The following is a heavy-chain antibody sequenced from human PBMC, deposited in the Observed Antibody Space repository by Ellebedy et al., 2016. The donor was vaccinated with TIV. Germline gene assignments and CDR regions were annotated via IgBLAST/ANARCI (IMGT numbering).Heavy chain of an antibody. J-gene: IGHJ4*02. V-gene: IGHV4-31*03. CDR3: ASSKIFGVVTY. CDR2: IYYSGST. D-gene: IGHD3-3*01. Sequence: SETLSLXXTVSGGSISSGGYYWSWIRQHPGKGLEWIGYIYYSGSTYYNPSLKSRVTISVDRSKNQFSLKLSSVTAADTAVYYCASSKIFGVVTYWGQGTLVTVSS. CDR1: GGSISSGGYY.